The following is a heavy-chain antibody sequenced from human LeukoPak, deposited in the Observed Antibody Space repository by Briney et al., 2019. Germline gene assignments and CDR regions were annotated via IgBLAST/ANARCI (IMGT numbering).Heavy chain of an antibody. J-gene: IGHJ6*03. Sequence: PGGSLRLSCAASGFIFSRYSMNWVRQAPGKGLEWVASISSTSTFIYSADSVKGRFTISRDTAKNSLFLQMNSLRAEDTAVYYCARGLYYMDVWGKGTTVTVSS. CDR1: GFIFSRYS. V-gene: IGHV3-21*01. CDR3: ARGLYYMDV. CDR2: ISSTSTFI.